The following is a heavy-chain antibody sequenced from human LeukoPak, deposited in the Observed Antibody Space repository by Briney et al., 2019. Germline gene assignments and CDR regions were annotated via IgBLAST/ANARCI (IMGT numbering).Heavy chain of an antibody. CDR1: GFTFSIYT. CDR3: ASTGWRSGWFDP. J-gene: IGHJ5*02. D-gene: IGHD3-9*01. CDR2: ISSSSSTI. V-gene: IGHV3-48*04. Sequence: GGSLRLSCAASGFTFSIYTMNWVRQAPGKGLEWVSHISSSSSTIYYADSVKGRFTISRDNAKSSLYLQMNSLRVEDTAVYYCASTGWRSGWFDPWGQGTLVTVSS.